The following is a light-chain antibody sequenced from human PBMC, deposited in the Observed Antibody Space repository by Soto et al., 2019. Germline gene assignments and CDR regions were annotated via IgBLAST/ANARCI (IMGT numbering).Light chain of an antibody. CDR1: SSKNGSNT. CDR2: SNN. CDR3: AAWDDSLNGFYV. J-gene: IGLJ1*01. Sequence: QSVLTQTPSASGTPGQRVTISCSGSSSKNGSNTVNWYQQLPRTAPKLLIYSNNQRPSGVPDPFSGSKSGTSASLAISGLQSEDEADYYCAAWDDSLNGFYVFGTGTKVTVL. V-gene: IGLV1-44*01.